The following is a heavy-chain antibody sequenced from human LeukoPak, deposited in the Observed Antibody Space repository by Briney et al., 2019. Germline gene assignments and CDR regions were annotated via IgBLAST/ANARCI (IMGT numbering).Heavy chain of an antibody. CDR1: GGSISSGSYY. D-gene: IGHD3-10*01. V-gene: IGHV4-61*02. CDR2: IYTSGST. CDR3: ARVLNPWFGEFAFDY. J-gene: IGHJ4*02. Sequence: DPSQTLSLTCTVSGGSISSGSYYWSWIRQPAGKGLEWIGRIYTSGSTNYNPSLKSRLTISLDTSKNQFSLKLSSVTAADTAVYYCARVLNPWFGEFAFDYWGQGALVIVSS.